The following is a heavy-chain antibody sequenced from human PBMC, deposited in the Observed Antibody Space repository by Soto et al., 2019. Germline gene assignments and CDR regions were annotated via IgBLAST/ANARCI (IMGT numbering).Heavy chain of an antibody. Sequence: EVQLVESGGGLVQPGGSLRLSCAASGFTFSNYDMHWVRQVTGKGLEWVSAIGAAGDTYYPDSVKGRFTISRENAKNSLYLQMKSRRAEDTVVYYCASGGWGSTWYEGGSRIDYWGQGALVTVSS. CDR1: GFTFSNYD. V-gene: IGHV3-13*01. J-gene: IGHJ4*02. D-gene: IGHD6-13*01. CDR3: ASGGWGSTWYEGGSRIDY. CDR2: IGAAGDT.